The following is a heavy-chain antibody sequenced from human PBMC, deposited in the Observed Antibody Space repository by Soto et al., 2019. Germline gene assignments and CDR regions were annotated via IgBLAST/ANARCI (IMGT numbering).Heavy chain of an antibody. V-gene: IGHV3-23*01. CDR2: ITSSGSST. D-gene: IGHD5-12*01. CDR3: AKGVEGYVVSSFDS. Sequence: GSLRLSCAATGFIFSDYAMTWVRQTPGKGLEWVSAITSSGSSTYFADSLKGRITISRDNSKNTLSLQMDSLRVEDTAIYYCAKGVEGYVVSSFDSCGHGA. J-gene: IGHJ5*01. CDR1: GFIFSDYA.